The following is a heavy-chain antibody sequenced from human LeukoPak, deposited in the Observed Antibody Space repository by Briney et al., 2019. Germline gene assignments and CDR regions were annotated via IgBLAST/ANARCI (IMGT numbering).Heavy chain of an antibody. D-gene: IGHD6-13*01. CDR1: GYTFTSYY. CDR3: ARFQQLGGVDY. Sequence: ASVKVSCKASGYTFTSYYMHWVRQAPGQGLEWMGIINPSGGSTSYAQKFQGRVTITADKSTSTAYMELSSLRSEDTAVYYCARFQQLGGVDYWGQGTLVTVSS. CDR2: INPSGGST. V-gene: IGHV1-46*01. J-gene: IGHJ4*02.